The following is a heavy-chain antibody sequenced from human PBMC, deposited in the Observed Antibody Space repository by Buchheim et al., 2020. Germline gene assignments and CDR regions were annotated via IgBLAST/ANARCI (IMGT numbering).Heavy chain of an antibody. Sequence: QLQLQESGPGLVKPSETLSLTCTVSGGSISSSSYYWGWIRQPPGKGLEWIGSIYYSGSTYYNPSLKSRVTISVDTSKNQFSRKLSSVTAANTAVYYCARQRGRYYYGSDPFDYWGQGTL. V-gene: IGHV4-39*01. CDR2: IYYSGST. J-gene: IGHJ4*02. D-gene: IGHD3-10*01. CDR1: GGSISSSSYY. CDR3: ARQRGRYYYGSDPFDY.